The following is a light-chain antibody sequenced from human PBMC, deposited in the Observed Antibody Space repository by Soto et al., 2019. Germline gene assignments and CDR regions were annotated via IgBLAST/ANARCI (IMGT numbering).Light chain of an antibody. CDR1: QDISKY. Sequence: SSLSASVGDRVTITCQASQDISKYLNWYQQKPGKAPKLLIYDASNLEAGVPSRFSGSRSGTEFTFTISSLQPDDIATYYCQQYQTFVAFGQGTRLEIK. CDR2: DAS. J-gene: IGKJ5*01. CDR3: QQYQTFVA. V-gene: IGKV1-33*01.